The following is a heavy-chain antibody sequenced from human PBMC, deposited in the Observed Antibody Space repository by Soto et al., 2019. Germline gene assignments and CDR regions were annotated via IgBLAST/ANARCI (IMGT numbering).Heavy chain of an antibody. D-gene: IGHD3-10*01. CDR1: GITFSSYA. J-gene: IGHJ6*02. Sequence: QVQLVESGGGVVQPGRSLRLSCAASGITFSSYAMYWVRQAPGKGLEWVAVIWDDGSNNYYSDSVKGRFTISRDNSRNTLYLQMDSLRAEDTAVYYCAKESRGDYAMDVWGQGTTVTVSS. CDR3: AKESRGDYAMDV. CDR2: IWDDGSNN. V-gene: IGHV3-33*06.